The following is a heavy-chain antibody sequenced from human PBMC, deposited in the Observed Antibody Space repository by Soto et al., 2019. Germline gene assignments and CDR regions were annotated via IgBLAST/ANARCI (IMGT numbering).Heavy chain of an antibody. D-gene: IGHD3-9*01. Sequence: GGSLRLSCAASGFTFSSYWMHWVRQTPEKGLVWVAVIWYDGSNKYYADSVKGRFTISRDNSKNTLYLQMNSLRAEDTAVYYCARGAGHYDILTGYSAHAFDIWGQGTMVT. CDR1: GFTFSSYW. V-gene: IGHV3-33*08. CDR2: IWYDGSNK. CDR3: ARGAGHYDILTGYSAHAFDI. J-gene: IGHJ3*02.